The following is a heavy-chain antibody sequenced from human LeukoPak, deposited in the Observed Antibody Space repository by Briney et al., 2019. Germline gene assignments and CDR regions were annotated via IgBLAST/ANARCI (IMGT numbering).Heavy chain of an antibody. J-gene: IGHJ4*02. CDR1: GFTFNSYA. D-gene: IGHD2-2*02. CDR3: ARDRGYCSSTSCYRGALGY. V-gene: IGHV3-30-3*01. Sequence: GGSLRLSCAASGFTFNSYAMHWVRQAPGRGLGWVAVISYDGSNKYYADSVKGRFTISRDNSKNTLYLQMNSLRADDTAVYYCARDRGYCSSTSCYRGALGYWGQGTLVTVSS. CDR2: ISYDGSNK.